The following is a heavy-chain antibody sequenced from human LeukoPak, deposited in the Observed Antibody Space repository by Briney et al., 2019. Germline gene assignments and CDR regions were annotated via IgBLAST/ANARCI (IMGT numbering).Heavy chain of an antibody. D-gene: IGHD6-6*01. J-gene: IGHJ6*02. V-gene: IGHV3-21*01. CDR1: GFTFSSYS. CDR3: ASSSSDYCYYGMDV. Sequence: GGSLRLSCAASGFTFSSYSMNWVRQAPGKGLEWVSSISSSSSYIYYADSVKGRFTISRDNAKNSLYLQMNSLRAEDTAVYYCASSSSDYCYYGMDVWGQGTTVTVSS. CDR2: ISSSSSYI.